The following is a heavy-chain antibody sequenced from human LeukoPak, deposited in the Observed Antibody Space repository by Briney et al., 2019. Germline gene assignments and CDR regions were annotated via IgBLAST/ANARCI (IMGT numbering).Heavy chain of an antibody. CDR2: INHSGST. J-gene: IGHJ6*02. CDR3: ARCRPIVVVPAAMYGKYYYYYGMDV. Sequence: PSETLSLTCAVYGGSFSGYYRSWIRQPPGKGLEWIGEINHSGSTNYNPSLKSRVTISVDTSKNQFSLKLSSVTAADTAVYYCARCRPIVVVPAAMYGKYYYYYGMDVWGQGTTVTVSS. V-gene: IGHV4-34*01. CDR1: GGSFSGYY. D-gene: IGHD2-2*01.